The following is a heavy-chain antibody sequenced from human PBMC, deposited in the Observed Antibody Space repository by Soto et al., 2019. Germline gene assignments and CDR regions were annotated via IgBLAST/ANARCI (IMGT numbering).Heavy chain of an antibody. V-gene: IGHV4-59*08. D-gene: IGHD5-18*01. CDR1: GGSISSYY. J-gene: IGHJ6*03. CDR3: ARYSPIGHYYYMDV. CDR2: IYYSGST. Sequence: SETLSLTCTVSGGSISSYYWSWIRQPPGKGLEWIGYIYYSGSTNYNPSLKSRVTISVDTSKNQFSLKLSSVTAADTAVYYCARYSPIGHYYYMDVWGKGTTVTVSS.